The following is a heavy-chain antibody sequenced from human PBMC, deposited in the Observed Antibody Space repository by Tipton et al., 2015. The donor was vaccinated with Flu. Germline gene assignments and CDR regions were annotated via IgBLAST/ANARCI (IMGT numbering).Heavy chain of an antibody. CDR3: AREQIAAAGTRGRYFDY. D-gene: IGHD6-13*01. CDR2: IYTSGST. J-gene: IGHJ4*02. Sequence: TLSLTCTVSGGSISSYYWSWIRQPAGKGLEWIGRIYTSGSTNYNPSLKSRVTMSVDTSKNQFSLKLSSVTAADTAVYHCAREQIAAAGTRGRYFDYWGQGTLVTVSS. V-gene: IGHV4-4*07. CDR1: GGSISSYY.